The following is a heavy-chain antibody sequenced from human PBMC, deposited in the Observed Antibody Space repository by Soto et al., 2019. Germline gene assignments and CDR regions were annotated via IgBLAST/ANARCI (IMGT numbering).Heavy chain of an antibody. J-gene: IGHJ4*02. CDR1: GFTLDNYT. V-gene: IGHV3-53*01. D-gene: IGHD3-16*01. CDR2: SFSSGGT. Sequence: GGSLRLSCAAFGFTLDNYTMGWVGQAPGKGLEWVAESFSSGGTQYADSVKGRFTISRDNSRNMVFLQMNGLRVEDTALYYCARDREPDGIWAFDSWGQGALVTVSS. CDR3: ARDREPDGIWAFDS.